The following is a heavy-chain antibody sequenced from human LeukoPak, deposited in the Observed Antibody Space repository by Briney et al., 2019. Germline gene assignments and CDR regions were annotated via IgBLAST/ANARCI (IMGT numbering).Heavy chain of an antibody. CDR2: ISSSSTYM. J-gene: IGHJ4*02. CDR3: ARFQSGSFFDY. D-gene: IGHD1-26*01. V-gene: IGHV3-21*01. CDR1: GFTFSGYS. Sequence: GGSLRLSCAASGFTFSGYSMNWVRQAPGMGLEWVSSISSSSTYMYYADSLKGRFTISRDNARNSLYLQMNSLRAEDTAVYYCARFQSGSFFDYWGQGTLVTVPS.